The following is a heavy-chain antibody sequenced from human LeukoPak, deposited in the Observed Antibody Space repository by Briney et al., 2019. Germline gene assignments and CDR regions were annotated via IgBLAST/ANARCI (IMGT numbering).Heavy chain of an antibody. CDR1: GFTFSNAW. V-gene: IGHV3-23*01. CDR2: ISGSGGST. CDR3: AKDSSGWPPFEY. D-gene: IGHD6-19*01. Sequence: GGSLRLSCAASGFTFSNAWMSWVRQAPGKGLEWVSAISGSGGSTYYADSVKGRFTISRDNSKNTLYLQMNSLRAEDTAVYYCAKDSSGWPPFEYWGQGTLVTVSS. J-gene: IGHJ4*02.